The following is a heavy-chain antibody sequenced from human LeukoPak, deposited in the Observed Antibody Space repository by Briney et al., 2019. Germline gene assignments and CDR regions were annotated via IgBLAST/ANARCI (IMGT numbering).Heavy chain of an antibody. CDR2: ISSSSSYI. J-gene: IGHJ4*02. Sequence: GGSLRLSCAASGFTFSSYSMNWVRQAPGKGLEWVSSISSSSSYIYYAGSVKGRFTISRDNAKNSLYLQMNGLRAEDTAVYYCARDGRNSNYVFDYRGQGTLVTVSS. CDR3: ARDGRNSNYVFDY. V-gene: IGHV3-21*01. D-gene: IGHD4-11*01. CDR1: GFTFSSYS.